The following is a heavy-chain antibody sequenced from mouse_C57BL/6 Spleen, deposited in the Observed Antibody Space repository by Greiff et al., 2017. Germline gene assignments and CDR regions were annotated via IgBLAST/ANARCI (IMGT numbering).Heavy chain of an antibody. J-gene: IGHJ3*01. CDR2: ISDGGSYT. V-gene: IGHV5-4*03. CDR1: GFTFSSYA. D-gene: IGHD2-3*01. CDR3: ARGEIYDGYYWFAY. Sequence: EVKLVESGGGLVKPGGSLKLSCAASGFTFSSYAMSWVRQTPEKRLEWVATISDGGSYTYYPDNVKGRFTIARDNAKNNLYLQMSHLKSEDTAMDYWARGEIYDGYYWFAYWGQGTLVTVSA.